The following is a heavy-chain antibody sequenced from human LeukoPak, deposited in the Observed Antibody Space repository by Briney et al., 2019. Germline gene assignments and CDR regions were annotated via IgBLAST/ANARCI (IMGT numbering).Heavy chain of an antibody. CDR2: ITGSGSTT. Sequence: PGGSLRLSCAAYGFTFSNYGINWDRQPQGKGMEWISDITGSGSTTYYADSVKGRSPISRDNAKNSLYLQMNSLRAEDTAIYYCARETSWYFDYWGRGNLVTVSS. V-gene: IGHV3-48*03. CDR3: ARETSWYFDY. CDR1: GFTFSNYG. J-gene: IGHJ4*02.